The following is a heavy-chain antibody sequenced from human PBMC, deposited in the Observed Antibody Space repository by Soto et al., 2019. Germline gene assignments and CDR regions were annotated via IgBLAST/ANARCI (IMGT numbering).Heavy chain of an antibody. D-gene: IGHD6-13*01. Sequence: PGGSLRLSCAASGFTFSSYSMNWVRQAPGKGLEWVSSISSSSSYIYYADSVKGRFTISRDNAKDSLYLQMSSLRAEDTAVYYCARDYPAVRLAAAGHFDYWGRGTLVTVSS. CDR2: ISSSSSYI. CDR3: ARDYPAVRLAAAGHFDY. V-gene: IGHV3-21*01. J-gene: IGHJ4*02. CDR1: GFTFSSYS.